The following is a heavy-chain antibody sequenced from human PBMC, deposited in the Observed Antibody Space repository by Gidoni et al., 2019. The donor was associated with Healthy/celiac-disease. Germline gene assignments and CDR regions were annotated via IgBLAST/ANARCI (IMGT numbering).Heavy chain of an antibody. Sequence: EVKLVESGGGLVQPGGSMRRSGAASGVPVRSYEMNWVRQAPGKGREWVSYISSSGSTIYYADSVKCRFPLSRDNAKNSLYLQMNSLRAEDTAVYYCARPVWVGATVENDAFDIWGQGTMVTVSS. V-gene: IGHV3-48*03. CDR3: ARPVWVGATVENDAFDI. CDR2: ISSSGSTI. J-gene: IGHJ3*02. D-gene: IGHD1-26*01. CDR1: GVPVRSYE.